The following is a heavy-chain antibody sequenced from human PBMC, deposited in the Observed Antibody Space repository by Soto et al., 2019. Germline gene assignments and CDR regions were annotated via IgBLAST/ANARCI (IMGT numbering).Heavy chain of an antibody. CDR2: IIPICGTA. Sequence: QVQLVQSGAEVKKPGSSVKVSCKASGGTFSSYAISWVRQAPGQGLEWMGGIIPICGTANYAQKFQGRCTIPADESTSTAYMELSSLRSEDTAVYYCARHGGYYYDSSGYSIDYWGQGTLVTVSS. J-gene: IGHJ4*02. CDR1: GGTFSSYA. V-gene: IGHV1-69*01. CDR3: ARHGGYYYDSSGYSIDY. D-gene: IGHD3-22*01.